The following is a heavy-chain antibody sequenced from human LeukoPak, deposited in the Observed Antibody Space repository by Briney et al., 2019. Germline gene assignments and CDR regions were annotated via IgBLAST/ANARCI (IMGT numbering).Heavy chain of an antibody. CDR1: GFTFSSYS. D-gene: IGHD2-2*01. V-gene: IGHV3-21*01. CDR3: ASGPETDAFDI. J-gene: IGHJ3*02. CDR2: ISSSSSYI. Sequence: GGSLRLSCAASGFTFSSYSMNWVRQAPGKGLEWVSSISSSSSYIYYADSVKGRFTISRDNAKNSLYLQMNSLRAEDTAVYYCASGPETDAFDIWGQGTMVTVSS.